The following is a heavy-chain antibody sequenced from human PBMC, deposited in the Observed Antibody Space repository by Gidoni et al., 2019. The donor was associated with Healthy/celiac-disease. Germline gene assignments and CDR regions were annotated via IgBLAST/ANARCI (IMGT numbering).Heavy chain of an antibody. CDR2: IYYSGST. CDR3: ARLERDWFDP. J-gene: IGHJ5*02. Sequence: QLQLQESGPGLVKPSETLSLTCTVPGGSISISSYYWGWLRQPPGKGLEWIGSIYYSGSTYYNPSLKSRVTISVDTSKNQFSLKLSSVTAADTAVYYCARLERDWFDPWGQGTLVTVSS. CDR1: GGSISISSYY. V-gene: IGHV4-39*01.